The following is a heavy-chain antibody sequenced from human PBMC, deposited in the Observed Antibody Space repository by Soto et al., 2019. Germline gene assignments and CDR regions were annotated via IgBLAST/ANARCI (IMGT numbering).Heavy chain of an antibody. Sequence: SETLSLTCAVYGGSFSAYYWSWVRQPPGRGLEWIGEIIHSESTKYNPSLKSRVTISVDTSKNQFSLKLSSVTAADTAVYYCARQRPTDGRWEFANYYGMDVWGQGTPVTVSS. CDR1: GGSFSAYY. D-gene: IGHD1-26*01. CDR3: ARQRPTDGRWEFANYYGMDV. V-gene: IGHV4-34*12. CDR2: IIHSEST. J-gene: IGHJ6*02.